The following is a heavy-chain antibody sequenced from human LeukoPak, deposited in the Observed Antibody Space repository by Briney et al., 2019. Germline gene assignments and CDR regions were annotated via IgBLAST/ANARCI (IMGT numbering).Heavy chain of an antibody. V-gene: IGHV3-30*02. CDR2: IRYDGSNK. CDR3: AKNTTPPKAGFDP. Sequence: GGSLRLSCAASGFTFSRYGMHWVRQAPGKGLEWVAFIRYDGSNKYYADSVKGRFTISRDNSKNTLYLQMNSLRAQVTSVYYCAKNTTPPKAGFDPWGQGTLVTVSS. J-gene: IGHJ5*02. D-gene: IGHD1-14*01. CDR1: GFTFSRYG.